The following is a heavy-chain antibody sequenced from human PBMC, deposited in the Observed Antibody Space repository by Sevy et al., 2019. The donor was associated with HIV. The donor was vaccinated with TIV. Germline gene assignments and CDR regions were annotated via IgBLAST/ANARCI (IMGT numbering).Heavy chain of an antibody. D-gene: IGHD3-10*01. J-gene: IGHJ2*01. CDR2: ISNSGSTI. CDR1: KFTFSDYY. CDR3: AREGDLRYFDF. Sequence: GGSLRLSCAASKFTFSDYYMSWIRQAPGKGLEWVSYISNSGSTIYYAASVKGRFTISRDNAQSSMYLQMNRLRAEDTAVYYCAREGDLRYFDFWGRGTLVTVSS. V-gene: IGHV3-11*01.